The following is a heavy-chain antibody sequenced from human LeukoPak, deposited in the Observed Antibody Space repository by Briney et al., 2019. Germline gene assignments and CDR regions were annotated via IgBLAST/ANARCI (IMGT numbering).Heavy chain of an antibody. CDR2: ISTSGTT. D-gene: IGHD1-26*01. CDR1: GDSISSDF. J-gene: IGHJ3*02. CDR3: AREVGSTGRALDI. V-gene: IGHV4-4*07. Sequence: SETLSLTCTVSGDSISSDFWSWIRQPPGKGLEWIGRISTSGTTNYNPSLKSRLTMSLDTSKHQFSLNLTSVTAADTAVYYCAREVGSTGRALDIWGLGTVVAVSS.